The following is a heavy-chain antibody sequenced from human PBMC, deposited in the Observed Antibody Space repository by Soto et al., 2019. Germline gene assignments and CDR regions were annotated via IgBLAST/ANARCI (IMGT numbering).Heavy chain of an antibody. CDR1: GYTFTSYY. D-gene: IGHD1-26*01. CDR3: ARAAEWELPTVAS. CDR2: INPNGGSR. J-gene: IGHJ4*02. Sequence: QVQLVQSGAEVKKPGASVKVSCKASGYTFTSYYMHWVRQAPGQGLEWMGIINPNGGSRSYAQKCQCRVTMTRDTSTNTVYMELSSLRSEDTAVYYCARAAEWELPTVASWGQGTLVTISS. V-gene: IGHV1-46*03.